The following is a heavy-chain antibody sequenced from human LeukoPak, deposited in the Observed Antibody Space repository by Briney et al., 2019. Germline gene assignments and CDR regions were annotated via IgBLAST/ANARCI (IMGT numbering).Heavy chain of an antibody. CDR2: INVGNGNT. D-gene: IGHD6-13*01. CDR1: GYTFSTYA. Sequence: ASVKVSCKASGYTFSTYAMHWVRQAPGQRLEWIGWINVGNGNTKYSQEFQDRVTITRDMSTSTVYMELSSLRSEDTAVYYCARDPTHSSSWNYFQHWGQGTLVTVSS. CDR3: ARDPTHSSSWNYFQH. V-gene: IGHV1-3*03. J-gene: IGHJ1*01.